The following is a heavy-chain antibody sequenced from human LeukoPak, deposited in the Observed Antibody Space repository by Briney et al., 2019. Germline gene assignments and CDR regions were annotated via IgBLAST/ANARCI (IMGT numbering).Heavy chain of an antibody. J-gene: IGHJ4*02. CDR2: TSASGGS. CDR3: AKNPNRSGWYQDY. CDR1: GFTFTTYS. D-gene: IGHD6-19*01. V-gene: IGHV3-23*01. Sequence: GGSLRLSCVASGFTFTTYSMTWVRQTPEKGLEWVAATSASGGSYYADSVKGRFTISRDNSKNTLYLQLNNLGADDTAVYYCAKNPNRSGWYQDYWGQGALVIVSS.